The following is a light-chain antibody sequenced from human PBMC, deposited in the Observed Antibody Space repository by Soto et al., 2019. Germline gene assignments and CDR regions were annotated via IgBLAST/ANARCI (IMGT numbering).Light chain of an antibody. V-gene: IGKV3-20*01. J-gene: IGKJ1*01. CDR3: QQYGSSPRT. CDR2: GAS. CDR1: QSVSSSY. Sequence: EIVLTQSPGTLSLSPGERATLSCRASQSVSSSYLAWYQQKPGQAPRLLIYGASSRATGIPDRFSGSGSGTDFTHTICRLVPEDFAVYYCQQYGSSPRTFGQGTKVEIK.